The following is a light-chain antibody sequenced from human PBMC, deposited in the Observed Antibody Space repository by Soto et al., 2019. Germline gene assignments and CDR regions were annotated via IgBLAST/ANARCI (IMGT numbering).Light chain of an antibody. CDR2: DVS. CDR1: SSDVGGFKY. V-gene: IGLV2-14*01. Sequence: QSALTQPASVSGSPGQSITISCTGTSSDVGGFKYVSWYQQHPGKAPKLMIYDVSNWPSGASNRFSGSKSGNTASLTISGLQAEDEADYYCCSYTSINTVVFGSGTKLTVL. J-gene: IGLJ1*01. CDR3: CSYTSINTVV.